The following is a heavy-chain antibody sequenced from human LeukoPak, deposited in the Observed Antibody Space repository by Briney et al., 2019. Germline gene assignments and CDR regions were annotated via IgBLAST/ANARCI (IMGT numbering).Heavy chain of an antibody. D-gene: IGHD3-10*01. V-gene: IGHV4-4*07. Sequence: NTSETLSLTCTVSGGSISSYYWSWIRQPAGKGLEWIGRIYNSGSTNYNTNYNPSLSSRVTMSVDTSKNQFSLKLNSVTAADTAVYYCARAIWYGSGTTAFDYWGQGTLVTVSS. J-gene: IGHJ4*02. CDR1: GGSISSYY. CDR2: IYNSGST. CDR3: ARAIWYGSGTTAFDY.